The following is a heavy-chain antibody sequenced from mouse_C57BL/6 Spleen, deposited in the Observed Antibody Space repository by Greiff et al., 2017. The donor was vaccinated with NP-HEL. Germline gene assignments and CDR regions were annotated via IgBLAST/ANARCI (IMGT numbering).Heavy chain of an antibody. J-gene: IGHJ4*01. V-gene: IGHV1-15*01. Sequence: VQLQQSGAQLVRPGASVTLSCKASGYTFTDYEMHWVKQTPVHGLEWIGAIDPETGGTAYNQKFKGKAILTADKSSSTAYMELRSLTSEDSAVYYCITGPYYAMDYWGQGTSVTVSS. CDR2: IDPETGGT. CDR3: ITGPYYAMDY. CDR1: GYTFTDYE.